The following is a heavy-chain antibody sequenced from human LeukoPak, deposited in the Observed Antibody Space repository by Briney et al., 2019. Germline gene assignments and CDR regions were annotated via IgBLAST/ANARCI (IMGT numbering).Heavy chain of an antibody. Sequence: GGSLRLSCAPSGFTFTNYAMNWVRQAPGKGLEWVSAISGSDGRTYYADSVKGRFTITRDNSKNTLYLQMNSLRAEDTAVFYCARDRVFRGAFFDYWGQGTLVTVSS. CDR2: ISGSDGRT. V-gene: IGHV3-23*01. D-gene: IGHD3-10*01. J-gene: IGHJ4*02. CDR1: GFTFTNYA. CDR3: ARDRVFRGAFFDY.